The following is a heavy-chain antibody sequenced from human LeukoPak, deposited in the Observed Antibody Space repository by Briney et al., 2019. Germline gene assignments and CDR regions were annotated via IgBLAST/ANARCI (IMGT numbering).Heavy chain of an antibody. Sequence: GGPLRLSCAASGFTFSSYSMNWVRQAPGKGLEWVSYISSSSSTIYYADSVKGRFTISRDNAKSSLYLQMNSLRAEDTAVYYCARLRLPYYYYYYMDVWGKGTTVTVSS. CDR1: GFTFSSYS. CDR3: ARLRLPYYYYYYMDV. CDR2: ISSSSSTI. J-gene: IGHJ6*03. V-gene: IGHV3-48*01.